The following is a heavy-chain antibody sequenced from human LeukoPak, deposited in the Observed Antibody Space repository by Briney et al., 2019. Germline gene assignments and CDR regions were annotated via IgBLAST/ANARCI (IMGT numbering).Heavy chain of an antibody. J-gene: IGHJ6*03. Sequence: ASETLSLTCTVSGGSISSGDYYWSWIRQPPGEGLEWIGYIYYSGSTYYNPSLKSRVTISVDTSKNQFSLKLSSVTAADTAVYYCARVNTLAPLYYYYYMDVWCKGTTVTVSS. D-gene: IGHD2/OR15-2a*01. CDR1: GGSISSGDYY. CDR2: IYYSGST. V-gene: IGHV4-30-4*08. CDR3: ARVNTLAPLYYYYYMDV.